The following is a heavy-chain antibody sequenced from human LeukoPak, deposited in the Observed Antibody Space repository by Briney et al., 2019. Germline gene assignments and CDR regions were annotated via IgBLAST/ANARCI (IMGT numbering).Heavy chain of an antibody. Sequence: SETLSLTCTVSGGSISSYYWSWIRQPPGKGLEWIGYIYYSGSTNYNPSLKSRVTISVDTSKNQFSLKLSSVTAADTAVYYCASRLGEYSGSYNGVNYWGQGTLVTVSS. CDR3: ASRLGEYSGSYNGVNY. V-gene: IGHV4-59*12. D-gene: IGHD1-26*01. CDR1: GGSISSYY. CDR2: IYYSGST. J-gene: IGHJ4*02.